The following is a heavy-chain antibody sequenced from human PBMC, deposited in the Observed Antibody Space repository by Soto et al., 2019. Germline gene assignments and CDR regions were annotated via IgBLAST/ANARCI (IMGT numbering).Heavy chain of an antibody. V-gene: IGHV4-4*02. Sequence: SETLSLTCAVSGGSISSSNWWSWVRQPPGKGLEWIGEIYHSGSTNYNPSLKSRVTISVDKSKNQFSLNLTSVTAADTAVYYYARRQQWIYYFAPWGQGTLVTVSS. CDR1: GGSISSSNW. CDR3: ARRQQWIYYFAP. J-gene: IGHJ5*02. D-gene: IGHD3-22*01. CDR2: IYHSGST.